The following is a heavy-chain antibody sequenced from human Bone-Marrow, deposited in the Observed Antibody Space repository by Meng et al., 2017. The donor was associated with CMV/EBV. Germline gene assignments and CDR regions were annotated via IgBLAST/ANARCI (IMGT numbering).Heavy chain of an antibody. CDR2: IIPIFGTA. CDR3: ARGNYDFWSQFDY. D-gene: IGHD3-3*01. J-gene: IGHJ4*02. CDR1: GYTFTTYG. V-gene: IGHV1-69*05. Sequence: SVKVSCKASGYTFTTYGISWVRQAPGQGLEWMGGIIPIFGTANYAQKFQGRVTITTDESTSTAYMELSSLRSEDTAVYYCARGNYDFWSQFDYWGQGTRVTGYS.